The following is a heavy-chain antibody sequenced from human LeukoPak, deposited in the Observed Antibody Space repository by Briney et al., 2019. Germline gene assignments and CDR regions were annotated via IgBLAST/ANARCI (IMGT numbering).Heavy chain of an antibody. CDR3: ARGENSKTYPVSGY. CDR2: ISNDGSSK. Sequence: GKSLRLSCAASGFTFSSYGMPWVRQAPGKGLEWVAVISNDGSSKYYIDSVKGRFTISRDNSKNTLFLQMNSLRAEDTAVYYCARGENSKTYPVSGYWGQGTLVTVSS. D-gene: IGHD2/OR15-2a*01. J-gene: IGHJ4*02. V-gene: IGHV3-30*03. CDR1: GFTFSSYG.